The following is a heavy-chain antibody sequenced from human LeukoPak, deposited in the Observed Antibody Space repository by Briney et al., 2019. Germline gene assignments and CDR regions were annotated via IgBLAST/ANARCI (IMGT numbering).Heavy chain of an antibody. CDR3: ARYYDPAVGDAFDI. V-gene: IGHV3-7*01. CDR1: GFRFGSDW. Sequence: GGSLRLSCAASGFRFGSDWMTWVRQAPGKGLEWVANINPDGNEKYYVDSAKGRFTISRDNGKNSLYLQLNSLRAEDTAVYYCARYYDPAVGDAFDIWGQGTMVTVSS. CDR2: INPDGNEK. J-gene: IGHJ3*02. D-gene: IGHD3-16*01.